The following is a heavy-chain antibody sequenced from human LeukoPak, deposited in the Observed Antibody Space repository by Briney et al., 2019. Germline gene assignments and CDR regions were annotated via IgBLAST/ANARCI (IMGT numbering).Heavy chain of an antibody. Sequence: GASVKVSCKTSGYPFSNYDINWVRQATGQGLEWMGWINPHSGKTGYAQKFQGRVTMTTDTSASTAYMELSSLRSEDTAVYYCARGKSEAYYDSSDYWGQGTLVTVSS. CDR1: GYPFSNYD. D-gene: IGHD3-22*01. CDR3: ARGKSEAYYDSSDY. J-gene: IGHJ4*02. CDR2: INPHSGKT. V-gene: IGHV1-8*01.